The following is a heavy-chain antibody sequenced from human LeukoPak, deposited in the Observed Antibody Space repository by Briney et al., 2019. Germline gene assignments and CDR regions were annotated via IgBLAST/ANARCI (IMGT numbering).Heavy chain of an antibody. Sequence: GGSLRLSCAASGFTFSSYGMHWVRQAPGKGLEWVAVISYDGSNKYYADSVKGRFTISRDNSKNTLYLQMNSLSAEDTAVYYCAKDYDYVWGSYRSFALDIWGQGTMVTVSS. D-gene: IGHD3-16*02. V-gene: IGHV3-30*18. CDR3: AKDYDYVWGSYRSFALDI. CDR1: GFTFSSYG. CDR2: ISYDGSNK. J-gene: IGHJ3*02.